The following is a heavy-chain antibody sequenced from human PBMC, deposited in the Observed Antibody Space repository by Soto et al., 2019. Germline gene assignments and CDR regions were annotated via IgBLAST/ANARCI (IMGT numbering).Heavy chain of an antibody. CDR1: GGSFSGYY. Sequence: KPSETLSLTCAVYGGSFSGYYWSWIRQPPGKGLEWIGEINHSGSTNYNPSLKSRVTISVDTSKNQFSPKLSSVTAADTAVYYCARGKADYDFWSGYFSVQLDYWGQGTLVTVSS. J-gene: IGHJ4*02. V-gene: IGHV4-34*01. CDR3: ARGKADYDFWSGYFSVQLDY. CDR2: INHSGST. D-gene: IGHD3-3*01.